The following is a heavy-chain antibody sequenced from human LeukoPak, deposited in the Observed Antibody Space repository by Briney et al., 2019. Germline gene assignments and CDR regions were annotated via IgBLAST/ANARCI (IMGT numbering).Heavy chain of an antibody. J-gene: IGHJ4*02. Sequence: PGGSLRLSCAASGFSFSSYAMTWVRQAPGKGLEWVSTIRDSGGTTYYADSVKGRFTISRDNSKITLYLQMNSLRADDTAVYHCATRASTFVYWGQGTLVTVSS. CDR3: ATRASTFVY. CDR1: GFSFSSYA. D-gene: IGHD1-26*01. V-gene: IGHV3-23*01. CDR2: IRDSGGTT.